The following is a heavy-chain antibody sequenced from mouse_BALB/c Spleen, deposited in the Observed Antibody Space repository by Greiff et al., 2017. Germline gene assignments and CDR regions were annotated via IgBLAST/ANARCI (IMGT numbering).Heavy chain of an antibody. CDR1: GFTFSSFG. V-gene: IGHV5-17*02. Sequence: EVQVVESGGGLVQPGGSRKLSCAASGFTFSSFGMHWVRQAPEKGLEWVAYISSGSSTIYYADTVKGRFTISRDNPKNTLFLQMTSLRSEDTAMYYCARSLYYGSSYDWFAYWGQGTLVTVSA. D-gene: IGHD1-1*01. J-gene: IGHJ3*01. CDR2: ISSGSSTI. CDR3: ARSLYYGSSYDWFAY.